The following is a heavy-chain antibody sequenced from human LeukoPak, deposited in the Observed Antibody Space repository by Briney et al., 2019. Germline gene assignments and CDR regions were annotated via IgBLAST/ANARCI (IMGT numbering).Heavy chain of an antibody. CDR3: AKDSGTYYFDY. Sequence: GGSLRLSCAASGFTFSSYAMSWVRQAPGKGLEWVSGISGSGVSTYYADSVKGRFTISRDNSNNTLYLQINSLRAEDTAVYYCAKDSGTYYFDYWGQGTLVTVSS. V-gene: IGHV3-23*01. CDR1: GFTFSSYA. D-gene: IGHD2-15*01. J-gene: IGHJ4*02. CDR2: ISGSGVST.